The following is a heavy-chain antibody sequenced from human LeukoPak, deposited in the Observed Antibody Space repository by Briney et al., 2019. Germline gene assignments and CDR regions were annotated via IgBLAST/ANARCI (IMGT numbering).Heavy chain of an antibody. CDR2: ISSSSSYI. V-gene: IGHV3-21*01. CDR3: ARDLTIFGVVIRTGYYMDV. Sequence: GGSLRLSCAASGFTVSDKYMSWVRQAPGKGLEWVSSISSSSSYIYYADSVKGRFTISRDNAKNSLYLQMNSLRAEDTAVYYCARDLTIFGVVIRTGYYMDVWGKGTTVTVSS. D-gene: IGHD3-3*01. CDR1: GFTVSDKY. J-gene: IGHJ6*03.